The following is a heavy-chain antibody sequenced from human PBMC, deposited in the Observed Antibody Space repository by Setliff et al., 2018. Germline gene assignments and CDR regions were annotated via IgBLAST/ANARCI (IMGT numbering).Heavy chain of an antibody. CDR3: ARSPPNRGVGQGHHMDV. V-gene: IGHV1-18*01. CDR1: GYIFNTFG. D-gene: IGHD1-26*01. J-gene: IGHJ6*03. Sequence: ASVKVSCKASGYIFNTFGISWLRRAPGQGLEWIGWISPYNGDTKYAQNLQGRVTLTIDTSTSTAYVEVRSLRSDDTAVYYCARSPPNRGVGQGHHMDVWGKGTTDTVSS. CDR2: ISPYNGDT.